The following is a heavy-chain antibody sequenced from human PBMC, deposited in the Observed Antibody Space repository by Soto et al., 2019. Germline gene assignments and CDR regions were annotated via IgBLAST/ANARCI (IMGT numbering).Heavy chain of an antibody. J-gene: IGHJ6*03. CDR2: ISGSGGST. D-gene: IGHD2-15*01. V-gene: IGHV3-23*01. CDR3: AKRGCSGGSCYEYYYYYYMDV. CDR1: GFTFSSYA. Sequence: EVQLLESGGGLVQPGGSLRLSCAASGFTFSSYAMSWVRQAPGKGLEWVSAISGSGGSTYYADSVKGRFTISRDNSKNTLYLQMNSLRAEDTAVYYCAKRGCSGGSCYEYYYYYYMDVWGKGTTVTVSS.